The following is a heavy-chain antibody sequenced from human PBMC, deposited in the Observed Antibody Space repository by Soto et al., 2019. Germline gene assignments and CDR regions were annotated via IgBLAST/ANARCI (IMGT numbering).Heavy chain of an antibody. CDR1: GFTFSSYA. Sequence: GGSLRLSCAASGFTFSSYAMSWVRQAPGKGLEWVSAISGSGGSTYYADSVKGRFTISRDNSKNTLYLQMNSLRAEDTAVYYCAKDVITIFGVVNPRYFDYWGQGTLVTVSS. CDR2: ISGSGGST. V-gene: IGHV3-23*01. D-gene: IGHD3-3*01. CDR3: AKDVITIFGVVNPRYFDY. J-gene: IGHJ4*02.